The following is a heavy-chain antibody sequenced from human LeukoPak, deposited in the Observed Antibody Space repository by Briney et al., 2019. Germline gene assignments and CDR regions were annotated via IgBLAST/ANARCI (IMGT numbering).Heavy chain of an antibody. CDR3: ARAILWFSLNHYYYYMDV. Sequence: SETLSLTCAVCGGSFSGYYWSWIRQPPGKGLEWIGEINHSGSTNYNPSLKSRVTISVDTSKNQFSLKLSSVTAADTAVYYCARAILWFSLNHYYYYMDVWGKGTTVTVSS. V-gene: IGHV4-34*01. CDR2: INHSGST. D-gene: IGHD3-10*01. J-gene: IGHJ6*03. CDR1: GGSFSGYY.